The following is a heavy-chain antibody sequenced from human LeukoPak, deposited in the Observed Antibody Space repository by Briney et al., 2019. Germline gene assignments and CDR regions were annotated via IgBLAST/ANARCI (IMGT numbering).Heavy chain of an antibody. D-gene: IGHD3-3*01. CDR3: AKEESWSGSYPYYYYMDV. Sequence: GGSLRLSCAASGFTFSTYWMTWVRQAPGEGLEWVAVIWYGGSNKYYADSVKGRFTISRDNSKNTLYLQMNSLRAEDTAVYYCAKEESWSGSYPYYYYMDVWGKGTTVTVSS. CDR2: IWYGGSNK. V-gene: IGHV3-30*02. J-gene: IGHJ6*03. CDR1: GFTFSTYW.